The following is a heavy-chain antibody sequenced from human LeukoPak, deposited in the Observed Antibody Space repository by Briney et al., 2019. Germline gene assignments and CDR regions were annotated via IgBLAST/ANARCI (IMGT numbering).Heavy chain of an antibody. CDR2: IWHDGSNA. CDR3: ARDGVNGSGAGCYSFFAFGI. V-gene: IGHV3-33*01. J-gene: IGHJ3*02. Sequence: GRSLRLSCAASGFTFGDYGMHWVRQAPGKGLEWVAVIWHDGSNAFYADSVKGRFTISGANSKNTFYQQMTVPTAEATAVYYGARDGVNGSGAGCYSFFAFGIWGQVTMVTVCS. CDR1: GFTFGDYG. D-gene: IGHD2-15*01.